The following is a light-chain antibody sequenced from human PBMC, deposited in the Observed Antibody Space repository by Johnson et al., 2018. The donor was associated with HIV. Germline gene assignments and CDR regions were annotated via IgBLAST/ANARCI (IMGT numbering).Light chain of an antibody. CDR2: EDN. CDR1: SSNIGRNY. V-gene: IGLV1-51*02. CDR3: GTWDSSLNTVV. Sequence: QAVLTQPPSVSAAPGQKVTISCSGSSSNIGRNYVSWYQHLPGTAPKLLIYEDNKRPSGISDRFSGSKSGTSATLGITGLQTGDEADYYCGTWDSSLNTVVFGTGTRVTVL. J-gene: IGLJ1*01.